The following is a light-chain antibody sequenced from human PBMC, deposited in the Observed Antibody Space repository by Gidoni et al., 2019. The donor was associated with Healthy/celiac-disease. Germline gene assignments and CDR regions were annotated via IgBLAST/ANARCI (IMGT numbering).Light chain of an antibody. CDR2: GAS. V-gene: IGKV3-15*01. J-gene: IGKJ2*01. CDR1: QSVSSN. CDR3: QQYNNWPGT. Sequence: IVMTQSPATLSVSPGERATLSCRASQSVSSNLAWYQQKPGQAPRLLIYGASTRATGIPARFSGSGSGTDFTLTISSLQSEDFAVYYCQQYNNWPGTFGQGTKLEIK.